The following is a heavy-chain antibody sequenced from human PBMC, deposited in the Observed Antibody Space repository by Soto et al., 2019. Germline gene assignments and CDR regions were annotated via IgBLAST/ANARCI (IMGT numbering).Heavy chain of an antibody. D-gene: IGHD5-12*01. J-gene: IGHJ4*01. CDR3: ARVSGYSGYEYYFDY. CDR1: GGTFSSYA. Sequence: SVKVSCKASGGTFSSYAISWVRQAPGQGLEWMGGIIPIFGTANYARKFQGRVTITADESTSTAYMELSSLRSEDTAVYYCARVSGYSGYEYYFDYWGPGTLGTVFS. V-gene: IGHV1-69*13. CDR2: IIPIFGTA.